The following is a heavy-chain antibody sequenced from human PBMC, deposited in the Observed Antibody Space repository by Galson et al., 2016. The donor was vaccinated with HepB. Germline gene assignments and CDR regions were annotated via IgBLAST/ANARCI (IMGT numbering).Heavy chain of an antibody. D-gene: IGHD3-16*01. Sequence: SVKVSCKASGYTFTSSYMHWVRQAPGQGLEWMGWISAYNGNTYYAQKLQGRVTMTTDTSTRTVYMELRSLRSDDTAVYYCASPFAPERGRYVLWGQGTLVTVSS. CDR2: ISAYNGNT. CDR1: GYTFTSSY. J-gene: IGHJ5*02. V-gene: IGHV1-18*04. CDR3: ASPFAPERGRYVL.